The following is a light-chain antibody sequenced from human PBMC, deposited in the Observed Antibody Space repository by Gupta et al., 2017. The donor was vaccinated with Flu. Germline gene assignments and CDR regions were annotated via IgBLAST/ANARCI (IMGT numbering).Light chain of an antibody. Sequence: SSELTQDPAVSVALGQTVRITCLGDSLRTSYAAWYQQKPGQAPLLVFYSRMSRPSGIPDRFSGSSSRNTASLTISGAQAEDEADYYCDSRDNSEYHPVLFGGGTKLTVL. CDR1: SLRTSY. V-gene: IGLV3-19*01. J-gene: IGLJ2*01. CDR2: SRM. CDR3: DSRDNSEYHPVL.